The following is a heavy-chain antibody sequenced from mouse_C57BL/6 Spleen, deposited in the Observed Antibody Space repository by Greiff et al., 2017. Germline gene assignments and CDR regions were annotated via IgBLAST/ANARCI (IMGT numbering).Heavy chain of an antibody. V-gene: IGHV1-52*01. CDR1: GYTFTSYW. CDR3: ARGGGYFDY. Sequence: VQLQQPGAELVRPGSSVKLSCKASGYTFTSYWMHWVKQRPIQGLEWIGNIDPSDSETHSNQKFKDKATLTVDKSSSTAYMQLSSLTSEDSAVYYCARGGGYFDYWGQGTTLTVSS. CDR2: IDPSDSET. J-gene: IGHJ2*01.